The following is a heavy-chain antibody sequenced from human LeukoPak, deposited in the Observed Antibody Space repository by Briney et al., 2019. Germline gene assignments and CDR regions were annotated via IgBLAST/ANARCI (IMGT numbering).Heavy chain of an antibody. CDR2: VSGSGGST. J-gene: IGHJ5*02. Sequence: GGSLGLSCAVSGFTFDDYAMHWVRQVPGKGLEWVSSVSGSGGSTYYADSLKGRFTISRDNSKNTLYLQMNSLRAEDTAVYYCAKGVRYSGRNWFDPWGQGTLVTVSS. CDR1: GFTFDDYA. V-gene: IGHV3-23*01. D-gene: IGHD5-12*01. CDR3: AKGVRYSGRNWFDP.